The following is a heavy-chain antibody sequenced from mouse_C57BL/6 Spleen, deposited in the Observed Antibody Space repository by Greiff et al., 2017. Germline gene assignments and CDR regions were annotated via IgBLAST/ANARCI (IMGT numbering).Heavy chain of an antibody. J-gene: IGHJ2*01. D-gene: IGHD2-3*01. V-gene: IGHV1-85*01. CDR1: GYTFTSYD. CDR3: ARYDQYYFDY. CDR2: IYPGDGST. Sequence: QVQLQQSGPELVKPGASVKLSCKASGYTFTSYDINWVKQRPGQGLEWIGWIYPGDGSTKYNEKFKGKATLTVDTSSSTAYMELHSLTSEDSAVYFCARYDQYYFDYWGQGTTLTVSS.